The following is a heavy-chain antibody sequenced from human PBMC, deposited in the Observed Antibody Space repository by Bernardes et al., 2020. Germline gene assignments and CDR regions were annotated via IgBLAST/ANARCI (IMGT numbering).Heavy chain of an antibody. CDR3: ARDQGTTVVTPGFDY. D-gene: IGHD4-17*01. Sequence: GSLRLSCAASGFTFDDYGMSWVRQAPGKGLEWVSGINWNGGSTGYADSVKGRFTISRDNAKNSLYLQMNSLRAEDTALYYCARDQGTTVVTPGFDYWGQGTLVTVSS. J-gene: IGHJ4*02. V-gene: IGHV3-20*04. CDR2: INWNGGST. CDR1: GFTFDDYG.